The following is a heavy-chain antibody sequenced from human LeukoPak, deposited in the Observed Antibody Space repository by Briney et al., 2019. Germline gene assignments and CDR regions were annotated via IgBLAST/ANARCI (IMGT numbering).Heavy chain of an antibody. V-gene: IGHV3-53*01. CDR2: IYSGGST. J-gene: IGHJ4*02. Sequence: GGSLRLSCAASGFTVSSNYMSWVRQAPGKGLEWVSVIYSGGSTYYANSVKGRFTISRDNSKNTLYLQMNSLRAEDTAVYYCARGVIAARLDYWGQGTLVTVSS. D-gene: IGHD6-6*01. CDR1: GFTVSSNY. CDR3: ARGVIAARLDY.